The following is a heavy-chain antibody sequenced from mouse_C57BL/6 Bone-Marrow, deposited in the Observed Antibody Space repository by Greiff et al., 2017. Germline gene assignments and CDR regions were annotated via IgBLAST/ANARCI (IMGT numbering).Heavy chain of an antibody. CDR1: GFSLTSYG. V-gene: IGHV2-9*01. CDR2: IWGGGST. D-gene: IGHD2-5*01. J-gene: IGHJ4*01. Sequence: VKLVESGPGLVAPSQSLSITCTVSGFSLTSYGVDWVRQPPGKGLEWLGVIWGGGSTNYNSALMSRLSISKDNSKSQVFLKMNSLQADDTPMYYGAKRGCYSNPYAMDYWGQGTSVTVSS. CDR3: AKRGCYSNPYAMDY.